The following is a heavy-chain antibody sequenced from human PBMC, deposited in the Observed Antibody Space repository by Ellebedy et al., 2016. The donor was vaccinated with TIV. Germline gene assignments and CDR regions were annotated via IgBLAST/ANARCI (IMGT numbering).Heavy chain of an antibody. Sequence: MPSETLSLTCTVSGGSMSSYYWSWIRQPPGKGLEWIGYIFSRGNTNYNISLKSRVNISVDTSKTQFSLKLSSVTAADTAVYYCARRGGWPSGAFDIWGQGTMVTVSS. V-gene: IGHV4-59*01. D-gene: IGHD6-19*01. CDR1: GGSMSSYY. J-gene: IGHJ3*02. CDR3: ARRGGWPSGAFDI. CDR2: IFSRGNT.